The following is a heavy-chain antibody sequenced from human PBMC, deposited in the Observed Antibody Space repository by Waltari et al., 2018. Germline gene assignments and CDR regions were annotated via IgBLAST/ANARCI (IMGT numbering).Heavy chain of an antibody. CDR1: GGSISSGDYF. CDR2: IYYSGST. Sequence: QVQLQESGPGLVKPSQTLSLTCTVSGGSISSGDYFRSWIRPPPGKGLEWIGYIYYSGSTYYNPSLKSRVTISVDTSKNQFSLKLSSVTAADTAVYYCARATGTGPFDYWGQGTLVTVSS. D-gene: IGHD1-1*01. J-gene: IGHJ4*02. V-gene: IGHV4-30-4*01. CDR3: ARATGTGPFDY.